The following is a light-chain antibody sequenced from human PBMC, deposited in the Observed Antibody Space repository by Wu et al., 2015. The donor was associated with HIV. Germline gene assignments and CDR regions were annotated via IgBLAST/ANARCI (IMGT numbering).Light chain of an antibody. Sequence: EIVMTQSPATLSVSPGERATLSCRASQSVSTYLAWYQQRPGQAPRVLIYDASNRATGIPARFSASGSGTDFSLTISSLEPEDSAVYYCQQRYTWPMITFGQGTRLEI. CDR3: QQRYTWPMIT. CDR2: DAS. V-gene: IGKV3-11*01. CDR1: QSVSTY. J-gene: IGKJ5*01.